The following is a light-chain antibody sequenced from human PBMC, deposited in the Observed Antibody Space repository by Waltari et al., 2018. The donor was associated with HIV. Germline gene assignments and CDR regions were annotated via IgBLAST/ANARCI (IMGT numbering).Light chain of an antibody. J-gene: IGLJ2*01. CDR3: QSADSSYTYPGVV. Sequence: SYELTQPPSVSVSPGQTARITCSGDALPKQYAYWYQKKPGQAPVLVIYKDSERPSGIPERFSGSSSGTTVTLTISGVQAEDEADYYCQSADSSYTYPGVVFGGGTKLTVL. CDR2: KDS. V-gene: IGLV3-25*03. CDR1: ALPKQY.